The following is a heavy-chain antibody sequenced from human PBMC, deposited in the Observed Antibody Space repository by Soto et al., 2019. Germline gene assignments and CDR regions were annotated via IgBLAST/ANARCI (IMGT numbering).Heavy chain of an antibody. CDR2: VNVFSGIA. CDR3: ARGRGVWHLWGDF. CDR1: GYTFTAYG. D-gene: IGHD2-21*01. V-gene: IGHV1-18*01. J-gene: IGHJ4*02. Sequence: QVQLVQSGAEVKEPGASVKVSCKASGYTFTAYGVNWVRQAPGQGLEWMGWVNVFSGIAKYAQKFQDRITVTTDTSTSTAYLDLRSLTSDDTAVYYCARGRGVWHLWGDFWGQGTVVTVSS.